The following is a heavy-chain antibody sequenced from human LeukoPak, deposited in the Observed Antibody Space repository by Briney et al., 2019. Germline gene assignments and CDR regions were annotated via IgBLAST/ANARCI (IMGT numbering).Heavy chain of an antibody. CDR3: AKDRIAAAGTVDY. D-gene: IGHD6-13*01. J-gene: IGHJ4*02. Sequence: GGSLRLSCAASGFTFDDYAMHWVRQAPGKGLEWVSGISWNSGSIGYADSVKGRFTISRDNSKNTLYLRMSSLRAEDTAIYYCAKDRIAAAGTVDYWGQGTLVTVSS. CDR1: GFTFDDYA. V-gene: IGHV3-9*01. CDR2: ISWNSGSI.